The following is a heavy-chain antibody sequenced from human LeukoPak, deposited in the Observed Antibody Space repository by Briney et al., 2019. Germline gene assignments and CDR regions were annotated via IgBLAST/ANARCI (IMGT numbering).Heavy chain of an antibody. J-gene: IGHJ4*02. CDR3: ATAPEFTIFGVVMNS. CDR2: FDPEDGET. V-gene: IGHV1-24*01. CDR1: GYTLTELS. D-gene: IGHD3-3*01. Sequence: ASVKVSCRVSGYTLTELSMHWVRQAPGKGLEWMGGFDPEDGETIYAQKFQGRVTMTEDTSTDTAYMELSSLRSEDTAVYYCATAPEFTIFGVVMNSWGQGTLVTVSS.